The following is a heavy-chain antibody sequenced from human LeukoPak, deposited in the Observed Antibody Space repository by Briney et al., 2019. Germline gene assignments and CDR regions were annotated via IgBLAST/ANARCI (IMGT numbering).Heavy chain of an antibody. CDR1: GFTFSSYA. Sequence: GGSLRLSCAASGFTFSSYAMSWVRQAPGKGLEWVSAISGSGGSTYYADSVKGRFTISRDNSKYTLYLQMNSLRAEDTAVYYCAKADYYDSSGYFYPFDYWGQGTLVTVSS. D-gene: IGHD3-22*01. V-gene: IGHV3-23*01. CDR3: AKADYYDSSGYFYPFDY. CDR2: ISGSGGST. J-gene: IGHJ4*02.